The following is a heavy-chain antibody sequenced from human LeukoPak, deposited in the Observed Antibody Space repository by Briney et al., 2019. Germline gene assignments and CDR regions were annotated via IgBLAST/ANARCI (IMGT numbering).Heavy chain of an antibody. Sequence: SETLSLTCTVSGGSISSYYWSWIRQPPGKGLEWIGYIYYSGSTNYNPSLKSRVTISVDTSKNQFSLKLSSVTAADTAVYYCARDRASGPGGAFGVVISPNGWFDPWGQGTLVTVSS. J-gene: IGHJ5*02. D-gene: IGHD3-3*01. CDR3: ARDRASGPGGAFGVVISPNGWFDP. V-gene: IGHV4-59*01. CDR2: IYYSGST. CDR1: GGSISSYY.